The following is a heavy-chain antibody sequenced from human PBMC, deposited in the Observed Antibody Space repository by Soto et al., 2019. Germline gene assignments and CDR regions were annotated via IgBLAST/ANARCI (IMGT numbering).Heavy chain of an antibody. CDR1: GGSFSGYY. J-gene: IGHJ4*02. Sequence: ETLSLTCAVYGGSFSGYYWSWIRQPPGKGLEWIGEINHSGSTNYNPSLKSRVTISVDTSKNQFSLKLSSVTAADTAVYYCAWGRRRVDYWGQGTLVTVSS. CDR2: INHSGST. V-gene: IGHV4-34*01. CDR3: AWGRRRVDY.